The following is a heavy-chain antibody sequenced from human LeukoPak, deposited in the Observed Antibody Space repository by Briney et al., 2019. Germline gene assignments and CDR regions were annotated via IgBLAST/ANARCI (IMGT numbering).Heavy chain of an antibody. CDR1: GYTFIDYY. Sequence: GASVKVSCKASGYTFIDYYIHWVRQAPGQGLEWMGRINPNSGGTNYAQKFQGRVTMTRNTSISTAYMELSSLRSDDTAVYYCARGPPNWGYDYWGPGTLVTVSS. D-gene: IGHD7-27*01. CDR3: ARGPPNWGYDY. V-gene: IGHV1-2*06. CDR2: INPNSGGT. J-gene: IGHJ4*02.